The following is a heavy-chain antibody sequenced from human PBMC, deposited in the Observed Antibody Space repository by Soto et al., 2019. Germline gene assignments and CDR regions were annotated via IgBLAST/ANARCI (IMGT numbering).Heavy chain of an antibody. V-gene: IGHV1-46*03. CDR1: GYTFTSYD. CDR3: SRGYPPRDQLGNLPGAF. D-gene: IGHD1-1*01. J-gene: IGHJ4*02. Sequence: GASVKVSCKASGYTFTSYDINWVRQAPGQGLEWMGIINPSGGSTNYAQKFQGRVTMTRDTSTSTVYMELSSLRSEDTAIYYCSRGYPPRDQLGNLPGAFWGQGTLVTVS. CDR2: INPSGGST.